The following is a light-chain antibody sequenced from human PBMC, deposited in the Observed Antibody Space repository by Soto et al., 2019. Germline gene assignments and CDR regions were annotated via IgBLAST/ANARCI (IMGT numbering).Light chain of an antibody. CDR3: QQYNSYPLT. CDR2: KAS. V-gene: IGKV1-5*03. J-gene: IGKJ2*01. CDR1: QNIGTL. Sequence: DIQMTQSPSTLSASVGDRVTITCRASQNIGTLLAWYQQKPGKAPMFLIYKASNLESGVPSRFSGSGSGTGFTLTISSLQPADFATYYCQQYNSYPLTVGQGTKLEIK.